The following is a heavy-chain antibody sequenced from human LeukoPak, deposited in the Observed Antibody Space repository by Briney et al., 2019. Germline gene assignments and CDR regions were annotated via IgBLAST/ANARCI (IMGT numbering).Heavy chain of an antibody. D-gene: IGHD3-3*01. V-gene: IGHV4-39*01. CDR3: ATAYDFWRVNWFDP. CDR2: IYYSGST. J-gene: IGHJ5*02. Sequence: SETLSLTCTVSGGSISSSSYYWGWIRQPPGKGLEWIGSIYYSGSTYSNPSLQSRVTISVDTSKNQFSLKLSSVTAADTAVYYCATAYDFWRVNWFDPWGQGTLVTVSS. CDR1: GGSISSSSYY.